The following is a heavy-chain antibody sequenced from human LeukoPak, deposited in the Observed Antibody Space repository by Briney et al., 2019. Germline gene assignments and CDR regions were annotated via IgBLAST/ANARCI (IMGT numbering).Heavy chain of an antibody. CDR1: GFTFSRYG. CDR3: AKALVTSLAGTYYCDY. J-gene: IGHJ4*02. Sequence: GGSLRLSCEASGFTFSRYGMHWVRRAPGKGLEWVAFIRFDESREFYADSVKGRFIVSRDNSKNTLYLQMYSLKPEDTAVYYYAKALVTSLAGTYYCDYWGQGTVVTVSS. D-gene: IGHD6-19*01. CDR2: IRFDESRE. V-gene: IGHV3-30*02.